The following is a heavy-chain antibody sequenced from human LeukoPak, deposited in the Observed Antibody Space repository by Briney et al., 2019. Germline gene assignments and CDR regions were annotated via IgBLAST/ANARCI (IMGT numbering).Heavy chain of an antibody. J-gene: IGHJ5*02. CDR2: INQDGSEK. Sequence: GGSLRLSCAASGFTFSTYWMSWVRQAPGKGLEWVANINQDGSEKYYVDSVKGRFTISRDNAKNSLYLQMNSLRAEDAAVYYCARPLKYYYGSETYFWFDPWGQGTLVTVSS. CDR3: ARPLKYYYGSETYFWFDP. D-gene: IGHD3-10*01. V-gene: IGHV3-7*01. CDR1: GFTFSTYW.